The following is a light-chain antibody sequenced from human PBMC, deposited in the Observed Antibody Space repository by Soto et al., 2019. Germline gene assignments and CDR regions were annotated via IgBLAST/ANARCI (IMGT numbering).Light chain of an antibody. CDR3: QQSYSTPLT. Sequence: DIQMTQSPSSLSASVGDRVTITCRASQSISSYLNWYQQKPGKAPKLLIYAASSLQSVVPSRFSGSGSGTDFTLTISSLQPEDFATCYCQQSYSTPLTFGGGTKVEIK. V-gene: IGKV1-39*01. CDR2: AAS. J-gene: IGKJ4*01. CDR1: QSISSY.